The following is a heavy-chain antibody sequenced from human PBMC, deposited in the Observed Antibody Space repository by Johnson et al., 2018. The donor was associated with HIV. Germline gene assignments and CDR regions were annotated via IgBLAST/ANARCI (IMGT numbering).Heavy chain of an antibody. CDR3: ASSYPESDAFDI. CDR1: GFTFSSYA. J-gene: IGHJ3*02. V-gene: IGHV3-30*04. CDR2: ISYDGSNK. D-gene: IGHD1-14*01. Sequence: QVQLVESGGGVVQPGRSLRLSCAASGFTFSSYAMHWVRQAPGKGLEWVAVISYDGSNKYYADSVKGRFTISRDNSKNTLYLQMNSLRAEDTAVYYCASSYPESDAFDIWGQGTMVTVSS.